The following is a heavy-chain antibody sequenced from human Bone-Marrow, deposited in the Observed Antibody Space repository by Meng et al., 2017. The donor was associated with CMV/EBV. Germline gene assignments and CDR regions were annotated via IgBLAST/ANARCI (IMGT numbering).Heavy chain of an antibody. V-gene: IGHV3-48*04. Sequence: ESLKISCAASGFTFSSYSMNWVRQAPGKGLEWVSYIGTSGSTKYYADSVKGRFTISRDNAKHSLYLQMTSLRAEDTAVYYCAREVASAGPAIVYWGQGTLVTVSS. D-gene: IGHD6-13*01. CDR2: IGTSGSTK. CDR3: AREVASAGPAIVY. CDR1: GFTFSSYS. J-gene: IGHJ4*02.